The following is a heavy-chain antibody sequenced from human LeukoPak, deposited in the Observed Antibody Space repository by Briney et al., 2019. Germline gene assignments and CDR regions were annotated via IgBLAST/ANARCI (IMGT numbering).Heavy chain of an antibody. V-gene: IGHV4-38-2*02. Sequence: SETLSLTCNVSGYSISSGYFWGWVRQAPGKGLEWIGSIYQRATVHYNPSLKSRVTISLDTSKNQFSLKLSSVTAADTAVYYCARQKYYYDSSGYYFDYWGQRTLVTVSS. CDR1: GYSISSGYF. D-gene: IGHD3-22*01. CDR2: IYQRATV. J-gene: IGHJ4*02. CDR3: ARQKYYYDSSGYYFDY.